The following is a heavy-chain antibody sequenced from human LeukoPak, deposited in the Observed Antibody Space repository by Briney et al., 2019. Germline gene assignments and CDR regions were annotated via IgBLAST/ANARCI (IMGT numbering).Heavy chain of an antibody. Sequence: GGSLRLSCAASGFTFSDYYMSWIRQAPGKGLEWVSYISSSSSYTSYADSVKGRFTISRDNAKNSLYLQMNSLRAEDTAVYYCARDTPRELPYYYGMDVWGQGTTVTVSS. V-gene: IGHV3-11*05. CDR2: ISSSSSYT. D-gene: IGHD1-26*01. CDR1: GFTFSDYY. J-gene: IGHJ6*02. CDR3: ARDTPRELPYYYGMDV.